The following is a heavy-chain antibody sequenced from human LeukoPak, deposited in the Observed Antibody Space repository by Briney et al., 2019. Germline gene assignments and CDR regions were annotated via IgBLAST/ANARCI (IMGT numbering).Heavy chain of an antibody. J-gene: IGHJ5*02. V-gene: IGHV1-2*02. Sequence: GASVKVSCKASGYNFTSYGISWVRQAPGQGLEWMGWINPNSGGTNYAQKFQGRVTMTRDTSISTAYMELSRLRSDDTAVYYCARAILPPHIVVVTAANWFDPWGQGTLVTVSS. CDR2: INPNSGGT. D-gene: IGHD2-21*02. CDR3: ARAILPPHIVVVTAANWFDP. CDR1: GYNFTSYG.